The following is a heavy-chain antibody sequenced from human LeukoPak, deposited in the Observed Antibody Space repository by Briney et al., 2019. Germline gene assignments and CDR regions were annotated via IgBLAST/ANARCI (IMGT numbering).Heavy chain of an antibody. CDR1: GASISNYY. CDR3: ARKSPTSGSYGWYFDY. CDR2: IYHSGAT. V-gene: IGHV4-59*01. Sequence: PSETLSLTCTVSGASISNYYWSWIRQPPGKGLEWIGYIYHSGATNYNPSLRSRVTISVDTSNNQFSLNLRSVTAADTAIYYCARKSPTSGSYGWYFDYWGQGALVTVSS. J-gene: IGHJ4*02. D-gene: IGHD1-26*01.